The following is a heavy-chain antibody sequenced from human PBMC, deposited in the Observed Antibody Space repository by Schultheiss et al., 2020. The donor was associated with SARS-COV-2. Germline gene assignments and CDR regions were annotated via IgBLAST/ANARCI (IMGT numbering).Heavy chain of an antibody. V-gene: IGHV4-30-2*01. D-gene: IGHD1-26*01. CDR1: GGSISSGGYS. CDR3: ARVHYLYGMDV. CDR2: IYHSGST. Sequence: QTLSLTCAVSGGSISSGGYSWSWIRQPPGKGLEWIGYIYHSGSTYYNPSLKSRVTISVDRSKNQFSLKLSSVTAADTAVYYCARVHYLYGMDVWGQGTTVTVSS. J-gene: IGHJ6*02.